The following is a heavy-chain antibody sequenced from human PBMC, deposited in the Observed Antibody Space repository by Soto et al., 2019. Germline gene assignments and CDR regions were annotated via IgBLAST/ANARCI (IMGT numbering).Heavy chain of an antibody. J-gene: IGHJ4*02. V-gene: IGHV1-58*01. CDR3: AVSLAVAGITNFDY. CDR2: IVVGSGNT. CDR1: GFTFTSSA. D-gene: IGHD6-19*01. Sequence: ASVKVSCKASGFTFTSSAVQWVRQARGQRLEWIGWIVVGSGNTNYAQKFQERVTITRDMSTSTAYMELSSLRSEDTAVYYCAVSLAVAGITNFDYWGQGTLVTVSS.